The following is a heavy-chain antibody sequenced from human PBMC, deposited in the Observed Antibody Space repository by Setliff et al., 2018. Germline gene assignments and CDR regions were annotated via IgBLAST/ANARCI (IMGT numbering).Heavy chain of an antibody. CDR2: LRSDGTTR. D-gene: IGHD3-22*01. Sequence: AGGSLRLSCAASGFTFSDPGMQWVRQAPGRGLEWVAFLRSDGTTRYQSDSMKARFTISRDKAHHSLFLQMNSLRAEDTAVYYCARLALTGYDSSGYYYALDYYYYMDVWGKGTTVTVSS. CDR1: GFTFSDPG. CDR3: ARLALTGYDSSGYYYALDYYYYMDV. J-gene: IGHJ6*03. V-gene: IGHV3-30*02.